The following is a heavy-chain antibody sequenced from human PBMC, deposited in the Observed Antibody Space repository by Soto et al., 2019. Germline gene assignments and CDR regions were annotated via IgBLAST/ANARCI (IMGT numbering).Heavy chain of an antibody. J-gene: IGHJ4*02. V-gene: IGHV1-18*01. CDR3: ARDKGIVGVTSNFGY. CDR1: GYTFTSYG. D-gene: IGHD1-26*01. CDR2: ISAYNGNT. Sequence: QVQLVQSGAEVKKPGASVTVSCKASGYTFTSYGIRWVRQPPGQGREWMGWISAYNGNTNYAQKLQGRVTMTTDTSKSTAYMELRSLRSDDTAVYYCARDKGIVGVTSNFGYWGQGTLVTVCS.